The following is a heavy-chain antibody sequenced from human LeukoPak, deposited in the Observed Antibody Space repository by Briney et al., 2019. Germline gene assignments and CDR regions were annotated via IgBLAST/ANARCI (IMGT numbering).Heavy chain of an antibody. D-gene: IGHD3-10*01. V-gene: IGHV3-64*01. CDR3: ARGRFGEQKPGDY. J-gene: IGHJ4*02. Sequence: GGSLRLSCAASGFTFSSYAMHWVRQAPGKGLEYVSAISSNGGSTYYANSVKGRFTISRDNSKNTLYLQMGSLRAEDMAVYDCARGRFGEQKPGDYWGQGTLVTVSS. CDR1: GFTFSSYA. CDR2: ISSNGGST.